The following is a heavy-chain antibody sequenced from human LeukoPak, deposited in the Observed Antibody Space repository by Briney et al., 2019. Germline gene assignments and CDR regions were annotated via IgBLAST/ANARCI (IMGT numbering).Heavy chain of an antibody. CDR3: ARAPGDNWFDP. Sequence: SQTLSLTCTVSGGFISSGGYYWSWIRQRPGTGLEWIGYIFYTGSTYYNPSLKSRVTISVDTSKNQFSLKLSSVTAADTAVYYCARAPGDNWFDPWGQGTLVTVSS. J-gene: IGHJ5*02. CDR1: GGFISSGGYY. V-gene: IGHV4-31*03. CDR2: IFYTGST.